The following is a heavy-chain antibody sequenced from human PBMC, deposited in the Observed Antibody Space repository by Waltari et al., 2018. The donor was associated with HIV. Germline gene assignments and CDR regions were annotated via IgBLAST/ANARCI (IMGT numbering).Heavy chain of an antibody. CDR3: ARDQYYYDSSGYTYYFDY. J-gene: IGHJ4*02. D-gene: IGHD3-22*01. Sequence: QVQLQESGPGLVKPSETLSLTCTVSGGPISSYYWTWIRLPPGKGLEWIGRIYTSCSTNYNPTLKSRVTMSVNTSKNQFSLKLSSVTAADTAVYYCARDQYYYDSSGYTYYFDYWGQGTLVTVSS. V-gene: IGHV4-4*07. CDR2: IYTSCST. CDR1: GGPISSYY.